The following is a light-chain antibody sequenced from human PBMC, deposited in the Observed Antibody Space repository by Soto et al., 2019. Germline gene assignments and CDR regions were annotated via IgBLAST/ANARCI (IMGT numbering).Light chain of an antibody. V-gene: IGKV1-5*01. J-gene: IGKJ4*01. CDR3: QQYNSYPLT. CDR2: GAS. CDR1: QSISPW. Sequence: DIQMTQSPSTLSASVGDRVTITCRASQSISPWLAWYQQKPGKAPKLLIYGASTLESGVPSRFSGSGSGTEFTLTISSLQPDDFENYYGQQYNSYPLTFGGGTKVEIK.